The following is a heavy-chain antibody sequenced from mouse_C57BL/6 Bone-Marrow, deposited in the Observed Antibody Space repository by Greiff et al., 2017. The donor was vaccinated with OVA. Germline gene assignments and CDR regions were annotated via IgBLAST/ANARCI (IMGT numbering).Heavy chain of an antibody. CDR1: GFTFSSYT. J-gene: IGHJ3*01. D-gene: IGHD2-2*01. V-gene: IGHV5-9*01. Sequence: EVKLVESGGGLVKPGGSPKLSCAASGFTFSSYTMSWVRQTPEKRLEWVATISGGGGNTYYPDSVKGRFTISRDNAKNTLYLQMSSLRSEDTALYYCARHLWLPLPYWGQGTLVTVSA. CDR2: ISGGGGNT. CDR3: ARHLWLPLPY.